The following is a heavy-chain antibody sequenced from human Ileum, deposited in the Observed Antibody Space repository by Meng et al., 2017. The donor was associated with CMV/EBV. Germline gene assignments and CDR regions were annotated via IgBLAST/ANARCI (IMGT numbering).Heavy chain of an antibody. CDR2: ISAYSGDT. CDR1: GYTFTDYG. D-gene: IGHD2-8*01. J-gene: IGHJ4*02. Sequence: QVQPVESGAGVTQSGASVKDRCQAPGYTFTDYGISWVRQAPGQGLEWMGWISAYSGDTNYAQNLQGRLTMTTDTSTATAYMELRSLTSDDTAVYYCARVAKYCTDGVCHDYWGQGTLVTVSS. V-gene: IGHV1-18*04. CDR3: ARVAKYCTDGVCHDY.